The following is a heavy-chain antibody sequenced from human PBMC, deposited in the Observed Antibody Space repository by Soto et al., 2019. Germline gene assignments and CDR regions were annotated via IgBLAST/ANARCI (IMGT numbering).Heavy chain of an antibody. D-gene: IGHD3-22*01. CDR2: ISGSGGST. J-gene: IGHJ6*02. CDR3: AKPPRASLYYYDSSGTGGGGMDV. Sequence: EVQLLESGGGLVQPGGSLRLSCAASGFTFSSYAMSWVRQAPGKGLEWVSAISGSGGSTYYADSVKGRFTISRDNSKNTLYLQMNSLRAEDTAVYYCAKPPRASLYYYDSSGTGGGGMDVWGQGTTVTVSS. CDR1: GFTFSSYA. V-gene: IGHV3-23*01.